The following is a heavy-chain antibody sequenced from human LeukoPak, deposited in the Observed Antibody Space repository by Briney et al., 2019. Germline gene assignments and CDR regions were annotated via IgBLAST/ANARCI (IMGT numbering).Heavy chain of an antibody. V-gene: IGHV3-21*01. D-gene: IGHD6-13*01. CDR1: GFTFSSYS. Sequence: GGSLRLSCAASGFTFSSYSMNWVRQAPGKGLEWVSSISSSSSYIYYADSVKGRFTISRDNAKNSLYLQMNSLRAEDTAVYYCAREGAYSSSWYASGAAFDIWGQGTMVTVSS. J-gene: IGHJ3*02. CDR2: ISSSSSYI. CDR3: AREGAYSSSWYASGAAFDI.